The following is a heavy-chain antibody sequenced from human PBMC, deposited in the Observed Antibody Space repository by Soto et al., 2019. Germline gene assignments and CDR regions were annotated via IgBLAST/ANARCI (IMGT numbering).Heavy chain of an antibody. Sequence: SETLSLTCTVSGGSISSYYWSWIRQPPGKGLEWIGYIYYSGSTNYNPSLKSRVTISVDTSKNQFSLKLSSVTAADTAVYYCASMPMYYDFWSGYYNVDYYYYMDVWGKGTTVTVSS. CDR1: GGSISSYY. D-gene: IGHD3-3*01. CDR2: IYYSGST. J-gene: IGHJ6*03. V-gene: IGHV4-59*01. CDR3: ASMPMYYDFWSGYYNVDYYYYMDV.